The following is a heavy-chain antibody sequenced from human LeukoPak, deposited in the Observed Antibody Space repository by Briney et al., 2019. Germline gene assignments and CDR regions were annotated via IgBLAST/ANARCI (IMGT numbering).Heavy chain of an antibody. CDR1: GGTFSSYA. J-gene: IGHJ6*03. CDR3: ARVWSYYYGSGSYYRKNPADPYDYMDV. CDR2: IIPIFGTA. D-gene: IGHD3-10*01. Sequence: SVKVSCKASGGTFSSYAISWVRQAPGQGLEWMGGIIPIFGTANYAQKFQGRVTITADESTSTAYMELSSLRSEDTAVYYCARVWSYYYGSGSYYRKNPADPYDYMDVWGKGTTVTISS. V-gene: IGHV1-69*13.